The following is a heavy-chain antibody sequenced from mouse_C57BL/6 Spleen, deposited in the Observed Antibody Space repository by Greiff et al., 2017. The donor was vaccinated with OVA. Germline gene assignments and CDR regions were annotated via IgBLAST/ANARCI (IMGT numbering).Heavy chain of an antibody. J-gene: IGHJ3*01. CDR2: IDPENGDT. Sequence: VQLQQSGAELVRPGASVKLSCTASGFNIKDAYMHWVKQRPEQGLEWIGWIDPENGDTEYASKFQGKATITADTSSNTAYLQLSSLTSEDTAVYYCTTHGSSYWGQGTLVTVSA. CDR3: TTHGSSY. D-gene: IGHD1-1*01. CDR1: GFNIKDAY. V-gene: IGHV14-4*01.